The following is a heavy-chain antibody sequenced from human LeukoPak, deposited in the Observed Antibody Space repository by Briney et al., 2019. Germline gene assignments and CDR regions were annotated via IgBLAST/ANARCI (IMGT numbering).Heavy chain of an antibody. CDR2: IYYSGST. V-gene: IGHV4-59*01. Sequence: SETLSLTCTVSGGSISSYYWSWIRQPPGKGLEWIGYIYYSGSTNYNPSLKSRVTISVDTSKNQFSLKLSSVTAADTAVYYCARNYYDSSGPTDPWGQGTLVTVSS. J-gene: IGHJ5*02. CDR1: GGSISSYY. CDR3: ARNYYDSSGPTDP. D-gene: IGHD3-22*01.